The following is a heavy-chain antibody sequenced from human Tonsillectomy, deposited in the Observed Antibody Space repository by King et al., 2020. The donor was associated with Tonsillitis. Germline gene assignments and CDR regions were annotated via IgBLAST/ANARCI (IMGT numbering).Heavy chain of an antibody. CDR2: IFHSGSA. V-gene: IGHV4-4*02. D-gene: IGHD6-13*01. J-gene: IGHJ4*02. Sequence: VQLQESGPGLVKPSGTLSLTCAVSGDSISSSYRWTWVRQPPGKGLEWIGEIFHSGSANYNPSLKSRVTISVDKSKNQFSLKLSSVTAADTAVYYCAGTIAAAGTVSDYWGQGTLVTVSS. CDR3: AGTIAAAGTVSDY. CDR1: GDSISSSYR.